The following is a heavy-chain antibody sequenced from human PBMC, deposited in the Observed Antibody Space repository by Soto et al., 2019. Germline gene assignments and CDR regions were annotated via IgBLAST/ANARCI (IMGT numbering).Heavy chain of an antibody. J-gene: IGHJ5*02. V-gene: IGHV1-69*04. Sequence: SVKVSCKASGGTFSTYTISWVRQAPGQGLEWMGRIIPILGIANYAQKFQGRVTITADKSTSTAYMELSSLRSEDTAVYYCATDPGWVSSSDNWFDPWGQGTLVTVSS. CDR3: ATDPGWVSSSDNWFDP. CDR2: IIPILGIA. CDR1: GGTFSTYT. D-gene: IGHD6-13*01.